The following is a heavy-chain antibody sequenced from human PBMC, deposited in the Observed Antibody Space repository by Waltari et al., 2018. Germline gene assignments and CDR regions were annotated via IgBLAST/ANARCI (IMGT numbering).Heavy chain of an antibody. CDR3: ARRTVDFDY. CDR1: GDNFTSYD. CDR2: INPNSCNT. D-gene: IGHD6-19*01. J-gene: IGHJ4*02. Sequence: QVQLVQSGAEVEKPGASVKVSCQASGDNFTSYDINWVRQATGQGREWMGWINPNSCNTGYAQKFRGRVTLTRNTSISTAYMELSSLRSEDTTVYYCARRTVDFDYWGQGTLVTVSS. V-gene: IGHV1-8*03.